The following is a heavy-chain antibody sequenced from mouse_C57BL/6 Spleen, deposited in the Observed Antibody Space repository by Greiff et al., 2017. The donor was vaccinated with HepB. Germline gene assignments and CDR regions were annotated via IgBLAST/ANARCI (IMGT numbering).Heavy chain of an antibody. D-gene: IGHD2-3*01. J-gene: IGHJ2*01. V-gene: IGHV1-59*01. CDR1: GYTFTSYW. Sequence: VQLQQPGAELVRPGTSVKLSCKASGYTFTSYWMHWVKQRPGQGLEWIGVIDPSDSYTNYNQKLKGKATLTVDTSSSTAYMQLSSLTSEDSAFYYCARGAIYDGYYNYFDYWGQGTTLTVSS. CDR2: IDPSDSYT. CDR3: ARGAIYDGYYNYFDY.